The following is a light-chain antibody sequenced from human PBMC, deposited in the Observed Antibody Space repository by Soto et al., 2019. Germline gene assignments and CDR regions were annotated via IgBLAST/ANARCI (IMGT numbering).Light chain of an antibody. CDR1: QSVSRN. CDR3: QQYNNWPPMA. J-gene: IGKJ1*01. CDR2: GAS. Sequence: EIVMTQSPATLSVSPGERATLSCRASQSVSRNFAWYQQKPGQAPRLLIYGASTRATGIPARFSGSGSGTEFTLTISSLQSEDFAVYYCQQYNNWPPMAFGQGTKVEIK. V-gene: IGKV3-15*01.